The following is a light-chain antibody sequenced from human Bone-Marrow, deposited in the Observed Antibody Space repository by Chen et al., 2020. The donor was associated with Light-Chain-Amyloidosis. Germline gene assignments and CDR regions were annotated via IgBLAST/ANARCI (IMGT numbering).Light chain of an antibody. CDR1: TSDVGSYNL. V-gene: IGLV2-23*01. J-gene: IGLJ1*01. CDR3: CSCVTDFVGGV. Sequence: QSALAQPASVSGSPGQSITISCTGTTSDVGSYNLVSWYQQHPGKAPKLIIYESTKRPSGVSDRFSGSKSGNTASLTISGLQAEDEADYYCCSCVTDFVGGVFGTGTKVT. CDR2: EST.